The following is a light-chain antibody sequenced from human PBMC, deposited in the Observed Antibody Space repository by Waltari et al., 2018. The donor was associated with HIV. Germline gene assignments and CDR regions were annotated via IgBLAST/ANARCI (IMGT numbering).Light chain of an antibody. V-gene: IGKV3-11*01. Sequence: EIVLSQSPLPLSLSPGERAALSCRASQSAYRYVAWYPHKPRPAPTLLMYDASNGATSIPGRCSGSGCGTDFTLTISSQEEEDVGVYCQQHRSNCTWSFGPGTKVDI. CDR3: QHRSNCTWS. CDR1: QSAYRY. CDR2: DAS. J-gene: IGKJ3*01.